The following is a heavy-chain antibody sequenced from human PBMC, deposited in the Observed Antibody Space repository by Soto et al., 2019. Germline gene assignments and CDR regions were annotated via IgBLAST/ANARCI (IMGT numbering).Heavy chain of an antibody. V-gene: IGHV4-61*05. CDR1: GGSISSSSYY. CDR2: SYYAGGT. J-gene: IGHJ3*01. D-gene: IGHD2-21*01. CDR3: ARHIGKWAFDV. Sequence: SETLSLTCTVAGGSISSSSYYWSLIRQPPGEGLEWIGNSYYAGGTKYNPSLKRRVTVSVDTSKSQISLALNSVTAADTAVYYCARHIGKWAFDVWGPGPMVTVSS.